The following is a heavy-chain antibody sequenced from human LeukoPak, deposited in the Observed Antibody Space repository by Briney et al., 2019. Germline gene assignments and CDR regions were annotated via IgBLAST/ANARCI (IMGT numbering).Heavy chain of an antibody. V-gene: IGHV3-43*02. CDR1: GFTFDDYA. Sequence: TGGSLRLSCAASGFTFDDYAMHWVRQAPGKGLEWVSLISGDGGSTYYADSVKGQFTISRDNSKNSLHLQMNSLRTEDTALYYCATDIAPSSAYCGGDCYSVGYWGQGTLVTVSS. CDR3: ATDIAPSSAYCGGDCYSVGY. J-gene: IGHJ4*02. CDR2: ISGDGGST. D-gene: IGHD2-21*02.